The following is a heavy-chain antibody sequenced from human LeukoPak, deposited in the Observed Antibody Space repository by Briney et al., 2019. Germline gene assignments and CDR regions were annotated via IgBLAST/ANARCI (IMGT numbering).Heavy chain of an antibody. D-gene: IGHD6-19*01. CDR2: ISSSSSYI. CDR1: GFTFSSYS. Sequence: GSLRLSCAASGFTFSSYSMNWVRQAPGKGLEWVSSISSSSSYIYYADSVKGRFTISRDNAKNSLYLQMNSLRAEDTAAYYCARLPGIAVAGTGPYFDYWGQGTLVTVSS. J-gene: IGHJ4*02. V-gene: IGHV3-21*01. CDR3: ARLPGIAVAGTGPYFDY.